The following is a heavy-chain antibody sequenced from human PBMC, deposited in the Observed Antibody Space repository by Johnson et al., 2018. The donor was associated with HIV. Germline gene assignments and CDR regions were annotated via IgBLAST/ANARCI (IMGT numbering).Heavy chain of an antibody. CDR3: AKERMGLAYCGGGCWEDAFDI. CDR1: GFTFSGSA. J-gene: IGHJ3*02. V-gene: IGHV3-73*01. Sequence: EVQLVESGGGLVQPGGSLKLACAASGFTFSGSALHWVRQASGKGLEWVGHIRSKGNNYATAYAASVKGRFTISRDNSKNTLYLQMNSLRAEDTAGYYCAKERMGLAYCGGGCWEDAFDIWCQGTMVTVSS. CDR2: IRSKGNNYAT. D-gene: IGHD2-21*01.